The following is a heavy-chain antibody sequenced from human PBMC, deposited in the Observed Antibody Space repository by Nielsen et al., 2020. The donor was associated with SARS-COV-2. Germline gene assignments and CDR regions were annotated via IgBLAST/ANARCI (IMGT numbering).Heavy chain of an antibody. CDR1: GFNFRRYA. V-gene: IGHV3-23*01. CDR2: ISGGGTP. J-gene: IGHJ2*01. Sequence: GGSLRLSCAASGFNFRRYAMTWVRQAPGKGLEWVSVISGGGTPFYADSVKGRFTISRDTSNNTLYLQMNSLRVDDTAVYYCAKGQGADWYFDVWGRGTLVTVS. CDR3: AKGQGADWYFDV.